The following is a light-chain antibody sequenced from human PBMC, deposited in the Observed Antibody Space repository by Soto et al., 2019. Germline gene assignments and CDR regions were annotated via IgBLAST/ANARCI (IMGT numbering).Light chain of an antibody. J-gene: IGKJ4*01. CDR2: WAS. CDR3: QHYYSSPLT. CDR1: KSVLYSSNNKNY. Sequence: DIVMTQSPDFLAVSLGERATINCKSSKSVLYSSNNKNYLAWYQQKPGQPPKLLIYWASTRESGVPDRFGGSGSGTDFTLTISSLQAEDVAVYYCQHYYSSPLTFGGGTKVEIK. V-gene: IGKV4-1*01.